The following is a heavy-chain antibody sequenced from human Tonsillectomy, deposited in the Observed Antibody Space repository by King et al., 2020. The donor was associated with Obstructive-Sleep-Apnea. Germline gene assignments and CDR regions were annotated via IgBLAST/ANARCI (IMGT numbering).Heavy chain of an antibody. J-gene: IGHJ1*01. V-gene: IGHV3-30*18. CDR1: GFTFSSYG. CDR3: AKARVGYCSTTSCYAAEYFQH. D-gene: IGHD2-2*01. CDR2: ISYDGSNK. Sequence: VQLVESGGGVVQPGGSLRLSCAASGFTFSSYGMHWGRQAPGKGLEWVASISYDGSNKYYADSVKGRFTISRDNSKNTLYLQMNSLRAEDTAVYYCAKARVGYCSTTSCYAAEYFQHWGQGTLVTISS.